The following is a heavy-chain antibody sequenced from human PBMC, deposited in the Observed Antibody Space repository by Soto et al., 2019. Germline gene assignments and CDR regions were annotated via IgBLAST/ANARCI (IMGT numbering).Heavy chain of an antibody. Sequence: GESLKISCETSGYNFISFWIAWVRQMPGKGLEWMGLIYPGDSDTTYSPAFQGQVTISVDRSTKTAYLQWSSLKASDTAMYYCARQAYYGSGTYYSDSWGQGTLVTVSS. V-gene: IGHV5-51*01. CDR1: GYNFISFW. J-gene: IGHJ4*02. D-gene: IGHD3-10*01. CDR3: ARQAYYGSGTYYSDS. CDR2: IYPGDSDT.